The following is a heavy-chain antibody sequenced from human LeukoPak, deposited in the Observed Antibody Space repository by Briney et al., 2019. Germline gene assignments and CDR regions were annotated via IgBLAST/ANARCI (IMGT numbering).Heavy chain of an antibody. D-gene: IGHD3-16*02. V-gene: IGHV1-18*01. Sequence: ASVKVSCKASGYTFSTYGISWVRQAPGQGLEWMGWISAYNGNTNYAQKPQGRVTMTTDTSTSTAYMELRSLSSDDTAVYYCARGSDYIWGSYRYNYYYMDVWGKGTTVTVSS. CDR3: ARGSDYIWGSYRYNYYYMDV. CDR1: GYTFSTYG. J-gene: IGHJ6*03. CDR2: ISAYNGNT.